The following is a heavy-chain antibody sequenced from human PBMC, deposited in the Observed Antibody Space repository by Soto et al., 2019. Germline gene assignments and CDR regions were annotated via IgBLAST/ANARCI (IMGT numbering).Heavy chain of an antibody. V-gene: IGHV1-69*08. J-gene: IGHJ4*02. CDR2: IIPILGIA. Sequence: QVQLVQSGAEVKKPGSSVKVSCKASGGTFSSYTISWVRQAPGQGLEWMGRIIPILGIANYAQKFQGRVTXXADKSTSTAYMELSSLRSEDTAVYYCARDQWLLDYWGQGTLVTVSS. CDR1: GGTFSSYT. CDR3: ARDQWLLDY. D-gene: IGHD6-19*01.